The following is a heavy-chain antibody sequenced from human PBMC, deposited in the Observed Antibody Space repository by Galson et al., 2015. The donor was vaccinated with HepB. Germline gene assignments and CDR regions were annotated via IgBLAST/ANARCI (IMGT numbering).Heavy chain of an antibody. CDR1: GFTLDTGSVG. D-gene: IGHD5-18*01. CDR2: IYKGDNK. Sequence: PALVKPTQTLTLTCTFAGFTLDTGSVGVGWVRQTPGQAPEWLAFIYKGDNKRYNPSLDSRLTITKDTSKNQVVLTVSNMDPRDAGTYYCAHRQLTQTTWIQMWVLDYWGQGTLVTVSS. CDR3: AHRQLTQTTWIQMWVLDY. V-gene: IGHV2-5*02. J-gene: IGHJ4*02.